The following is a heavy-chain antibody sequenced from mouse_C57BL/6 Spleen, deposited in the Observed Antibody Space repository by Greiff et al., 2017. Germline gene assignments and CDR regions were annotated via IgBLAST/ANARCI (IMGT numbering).Heavy chain of an antibody. V-gene: IGHV1-15*01. Sequence: QVQLQQSGAELVRPGASVTLSCKASGYTFTDYEMHWVKQTPVHGLEWIGAIDPETGGTAYNQKFKGKAILTADKSSSTAYMERRSLTSEYTAVYYCTRQGVTTVVATDYWGQGTTLTVSS. CDR2: IDPETGGT. CDR3: TRQGVTTVVATDY. D-gene: IGHD1-1*01. J-gene: IGHJ2*01. CDR1: GYTFTDYE.